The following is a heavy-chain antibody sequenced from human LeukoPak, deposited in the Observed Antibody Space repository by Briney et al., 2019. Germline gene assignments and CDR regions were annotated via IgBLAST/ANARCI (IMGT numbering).Heavy chain of an antibody. CDR2: IIPIFGTA. D-gene: IGHD4-17*01. Sequence: SVKVSCKASGGTFSSYAISWVRQAPGQGLEWMGRIIPIFGTANYAQKFQGRVTITTDESTSTAYMELSSLRSEDTAVYYCARDLGYGDPDYWAREPWSPSPQ. CDR1: GGTFSSYA. CDR3: ARDLGYGDPDY. J-gene: IGHJ4*02. V-gene: IGHV1-69*05.